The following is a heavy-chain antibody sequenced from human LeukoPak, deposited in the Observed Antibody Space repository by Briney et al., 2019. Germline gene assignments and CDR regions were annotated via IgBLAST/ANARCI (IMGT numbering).Heavy chain of an antibody. CDR3: ARASYYYDSSGGCAFDI. J-gene: IGHJ3*02. Sequence: PGGSLRLSCAASVFTFSSFGMHWVRRAPGKGLEWVAVIGDNGSDKYYADSVKGRFAISRDTSRNMLYLQMNSLRAEDTALFYCARASYYYDSSGGCAFDIWGQGTMVTVSS. CDR2: IGDNGSDK. CDR1: VFTFSSFG. D-gene: IGHD3-22*01. V-gene: IGHV3-33*01.